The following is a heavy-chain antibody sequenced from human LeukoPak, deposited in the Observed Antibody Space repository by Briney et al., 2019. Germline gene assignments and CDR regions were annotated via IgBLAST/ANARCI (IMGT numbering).Heavy chain of an antibody. V-gene: IGHV3-23*05. Sequence: GGSLRLSCVASGFSFNTFALTWVRQAPGKGLEWVSTISDYPHYADSVRGRLTISRDNSRKTVFLQMNSLTPEDAATYYCTKDSQGSYDGFWYGTYGMDVWGQGTTVTVSS. CDR2: ISDYP. J-gene: IGHJ6*02. CDR1: GFSFNTFA. CDR3: TKDSQGSYDGFWYGTYGMDV. D-gene: IGHD3-16*01.